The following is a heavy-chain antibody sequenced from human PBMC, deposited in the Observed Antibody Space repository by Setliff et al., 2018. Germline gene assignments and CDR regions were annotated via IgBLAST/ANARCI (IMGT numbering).Heavy chain of an antibody. CDR3: ARLRYYGSGSYLDY. Sequence: SETLSLTCTVSGGSISSGSYYWSWIRQPAGKGLEWIGRIYTSGTTTYNPSLKSRATISVDTSKNQFSLRLTSVTVADTAVYYCARLRYYGSGSYLDYWGQGTLVTVSS. J-gene: IGHJ4*02. CDR2: IYTSGTT. D-gene: IGHD3-10*01. V-gene: IGHV4-61*02. CDR1: GGSISSGSYY.